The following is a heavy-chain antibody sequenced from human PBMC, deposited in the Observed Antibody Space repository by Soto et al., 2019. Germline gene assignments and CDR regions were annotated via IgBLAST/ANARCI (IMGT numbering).Heavy chain of an antibody. V-gene: IGHV1-69*12. J-gene: IGHJ4*02. Sequence: QVQLVQSGAEVKKPGSSVKVSCKASGGTFSSYAISWVRQAPGQGLEWVGGIIPIFGTANYAQKFQGRVTTTADESPSTAYMELSSLRSEDTAVYYCARSVHDGDYVGYWGQGTLVTVSS. D-gene: IGHD4-17*01. CDR2: IIPIFGTA. CDR3: ARSVHDGDYVGY. CDR1: GGTFSSYA.